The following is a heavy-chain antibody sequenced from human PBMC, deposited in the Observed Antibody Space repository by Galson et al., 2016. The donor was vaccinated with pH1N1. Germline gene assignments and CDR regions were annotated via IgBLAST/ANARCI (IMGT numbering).Heavy chain of an antibody. CDR1: GGSMRSSDHY. J-gene: IGHJ5*02. V-gene: IGHV4-39*02. Sequence: ETLSLTCNVSGGSMRSSDHYWAWIRQPPGKGLEWIGSVFHRGTTYCNLSLKSRVTISIDTSNKRLSLKVTSVSAADTAVYYCARGVAAASRFDLWGRGSLVAVSS. D-gene: IGHD6-13*01. CDR3: ARGVAAASRFDL. CDR2: VFHRGTT.